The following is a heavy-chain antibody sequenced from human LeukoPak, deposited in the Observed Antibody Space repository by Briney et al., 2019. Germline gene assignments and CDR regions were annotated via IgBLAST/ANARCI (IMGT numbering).Heavy chain of an antibody. D-gene: IGHD5-12*01. CDR1: GYSFTSYW. CDR2: IYPGDSDT. V-gene: IGHV5-51*01. Sequence: GESLKISCKGSGYSFTSYWIGWVRQMPGKGLEWTGIIYPGDSDTRYSPSFQGQVTISADKSISTAYLQWSSLKASDTAMYYCARRIGYSGYDYYFDYWGQGTLVTVSS. J-gene: IGHJ4*02. CDR3: ARRIGYSGYDYYFDY.